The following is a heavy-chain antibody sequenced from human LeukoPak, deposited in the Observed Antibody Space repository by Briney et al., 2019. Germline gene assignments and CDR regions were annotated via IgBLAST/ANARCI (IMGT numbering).Heavy chain of an antibody. V-gene: IGHV3-23*01. D-gene: IGHD2-2*01. CDR2: ISGSGGST. Sequence: GGSLRLSCEASGFMFIGYGMSWVRQAPGKGLEWVSAISGSGGSTNYADSVKGRFTISRDNSKNTLYLQMNSLRAEDTAVYYCAKDRGYCSSTRCYALHYFDYWGQGTLVTVSS. J-gene: IGHJ4*02. CDR3: AKDRGYCSSTRCYALHYFDY. CDR1: GFMFIGYG.